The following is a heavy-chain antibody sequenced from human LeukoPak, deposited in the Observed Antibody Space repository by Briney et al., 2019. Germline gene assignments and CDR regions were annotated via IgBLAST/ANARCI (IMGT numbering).Heavy chain of an antibody. CDR2: IYYSGST. CDR1: GGAISSYY. V-gene: IGHV4-59*01. D-gene: IGHD3-3*01. Sequence: SETLSLTCTVSGGAISSYYWSWIPQPPGKGLEWIGYIYYSGSTNYNPSLKSRVTISVDTSKNQFSLKLSSVTAADTAVYYCARNTFWSGYFDYWGQGPLVTVSS. CDR3: ARNTFWSGYFDY. J-gene: IGHJ4*02.